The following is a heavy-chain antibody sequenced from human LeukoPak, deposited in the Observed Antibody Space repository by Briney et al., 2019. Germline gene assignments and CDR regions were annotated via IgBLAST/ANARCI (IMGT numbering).Heavy chain of an antibody. CDR2: IIPIFGTA. D-gene: IGHD3-22*01. Sequence: SVKVSCKASGGTFSSYAINWVLQAPGQGLEWVGRIIPIFGTANYAQKFQGRVTITTDESTSTAYMELSSLRSEDTAVYYCARGVSGYQGYYNMDVWDKGTTVTVSS. V-gene: IGHV1-69*05. CDR1: GGTFSSYA. J-gene: IGHJ6*03. CDR3: ARGVSGYQGYYNMDV.